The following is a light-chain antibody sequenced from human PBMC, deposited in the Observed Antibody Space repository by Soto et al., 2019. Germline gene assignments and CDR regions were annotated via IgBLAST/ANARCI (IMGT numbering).Light chain of an antibody. Sequence: QPVLTQSPSASASLGASVKLTCTLSSGHSNYAIAWHQQQPVKGPRYLMKLNSDGSHRKGDGIPDRFSGSSSGAERYLTISSLQSEDEADYYCQTWGTGIRVFGTGTKLTVL. CDR2: LNSDGSH. CDR1: SGHSNYA. J-gene: IGLJ1*01. CDR3: QTWGTGIRV. V-gene: IGLV4-69*01.